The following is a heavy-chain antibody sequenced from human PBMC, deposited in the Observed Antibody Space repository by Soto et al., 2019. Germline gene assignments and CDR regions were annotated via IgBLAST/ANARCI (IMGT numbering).Heavy chain of an antibody. CDR2: ISWNSGSI. V-gene: IGHV3-9*01. J-gene: IGHJ5*02. D-gene: IGHD5-12*01. CDR1: GFTFDDYA. Sequence: GGSLRLSCAASGFTFDDYAMHWVRQAPGKGLEWVSGISWNSGSIGYADSVKGRFTISRDNAQSSLYLQMNSLRVEDTAVYYCLSGNSPSSTWGQGTLVTVSS. CDR3: LSGNSPSST.